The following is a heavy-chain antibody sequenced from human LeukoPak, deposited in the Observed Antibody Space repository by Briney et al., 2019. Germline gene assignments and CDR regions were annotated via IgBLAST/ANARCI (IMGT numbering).Heavy chain of an antibody. CDR3: ARGRSNYYGMDV. D-gene: IGHD1-26*01. CDR2: IYYNGNT. V-gene: IGHV4-59*01. CDR1: GGSFSGYY. J-gene: IGHJ6*02. Sequence: SETLSLTCAVYGGSFSGYYWNWIRRPPGKGLEWIGYIYYNGNTNYSPSLKSRVTMSVDTSKNLFSLKVSSVTAADTAVYYCARGRSNYYGMDVWGQGTTVTVSS.